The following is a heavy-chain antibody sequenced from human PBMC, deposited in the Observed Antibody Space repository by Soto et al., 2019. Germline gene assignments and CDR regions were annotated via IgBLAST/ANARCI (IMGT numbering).Heavy chain of an antibody. CDR1: GYTFTSYF. Sequence: ASVKVSCKASGYTFTSYFMHWVRQAPGQGLEWMGKINPSGGSTSYAQKFQGRVTMTRDTSTSTVYMELSSLRSEDTAVYYCTRGVSSSRRIQHWGQGTLVTVSS. J-gene: IGHJ1*01. CDR3: TRGVSSSRRIQH. CDR2: INPSGGST. D-gene: IGHD6-13*01. V-gene: IGHV1-46*03.